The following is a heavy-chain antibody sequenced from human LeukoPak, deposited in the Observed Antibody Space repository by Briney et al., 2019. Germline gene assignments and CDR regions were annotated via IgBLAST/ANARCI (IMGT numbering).Heavy chain of an antibody. J-gene: IGHJ6*03. CDR3: ARVVAGGLGSYYHYYYYYMDV. CDR2: INPNSGGT. D-gene: IGHD3-10*01. V-gene: IGHV1-2*02. CDR1: GYTFTGYY. Sequence: ASVKVSCKASGYTFTGYYMHWVRQAPGQGLEWMGWINPNSGGTNYAQKFQGRVTMTRDTSISTAYMELNRLTSDDTAVYYCARVVAGGLGSYYHYYYYYMDVWGKGTTVTISS.